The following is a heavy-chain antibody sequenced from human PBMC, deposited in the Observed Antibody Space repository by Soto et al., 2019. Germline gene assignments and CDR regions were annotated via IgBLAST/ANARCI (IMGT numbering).Heavy chain of an antibody. J-gene: IGHJ4*02. D-gene: IGHD2-15*01. CDR2: IKSKTDGGTT. V-gene: IGHV3-15*01. CDR3: VVAENFDY. CDR1: GFTFSDYY. Sequence: VQLVESGGGLVKPGGSLRLSCAASGFTFSDYYMSWIRQAPGKGLEWVGRIKSKTDGGTTDYAAPVKGRFTISRDDSKNTLYLQMNSLKTEDTAVYYCVVAENFDYWGQGTLVTVSS.